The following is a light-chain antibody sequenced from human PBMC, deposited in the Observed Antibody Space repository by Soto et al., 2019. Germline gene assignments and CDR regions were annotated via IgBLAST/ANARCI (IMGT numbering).Light chain of an antibody. V-gene: IGKV3-15*01. Sequence: EVVMTQSPATLSVSPGERATLSCRASQSVSSNLAWYQHKPGQAPRLLIYGTSNRAAGVPARFSGSGSGTEFTLTISSLQSEDFAVYYCQQYNNWPPEGTFGQGTKLEIK. CDR2: GTS. J-gene: IGKJ2*01. CDR1: QSVSSN. CDR3: QQYNNWPPEGT.